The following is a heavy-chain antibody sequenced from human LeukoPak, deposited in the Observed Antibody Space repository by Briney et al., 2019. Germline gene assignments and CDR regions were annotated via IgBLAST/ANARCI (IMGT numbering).Heavy chain of an antibody. CDR2: ISSSSSTM. D-gene: IGHD3-10*01. J-gene: IGHJ5*02. V-gene: IGHV3-11*04. CDR1: GFTFSDYY. CDR3: ASWNFGNWFDP. Sequence: PGGSLRLSCAASGFTFSDYYMSWIRQAPGKGLEWVSYISSSSSTMYYADSVKSRFTISRDNAKNSLYLQMNSLRAEDTAVYYCASWNFGNWFDPWGQGTLVTVSS.